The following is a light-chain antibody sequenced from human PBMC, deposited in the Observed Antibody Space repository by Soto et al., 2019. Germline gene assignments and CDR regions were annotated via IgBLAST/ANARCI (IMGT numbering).Light chain of an antibody. V-gene: IGKV3-20*01. CDR1: QSVSSSY. CDR3: QQSGSSRYT. CDR2: GAS. Sequence: EIVLTQSPGTLSLSPGERATLSCRASQSVSSSYLAWYQQKPGQAPRLLIYGASSRATGIPDRFSGSGSGTDFTLTTSRVEPEDFAVYYCQQSGSSRYTFGQGTKLEIK. J-gene: IGKJ2*01.